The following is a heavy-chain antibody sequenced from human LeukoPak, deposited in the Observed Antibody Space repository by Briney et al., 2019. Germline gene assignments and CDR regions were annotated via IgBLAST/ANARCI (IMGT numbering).Heavy chain of an antibody. CDR2: ISSSSSYI. D-gene: IGHD6-13*01. Sequence: PGGSLRLSCAASGFTFSSYSMKWVRQAPGKGLEWVSSISSSSSYIYYADSVKGRFTISRDNAKNSLYLQMNRLRAEDTAVYYCARDLAVIGAAAGTDFDYWGQGTLVTVSS. J-gene: IGHJ4*02. V-gene: IGHV3-21*01. CDR1: GFTFSSYS. CDR3: ARDLAVIGAAAGTDFDY.